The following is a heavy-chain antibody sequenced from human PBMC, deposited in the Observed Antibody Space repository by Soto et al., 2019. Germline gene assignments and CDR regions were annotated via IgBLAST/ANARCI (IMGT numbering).Heavy chain of an antibody. D-gene: IGHD6-13*01. CDR1: GFTFSSYA. J-gene: IGHJ4*02. V-gene: IGHV3-30-3*01. Sequence: GALRLSCAASGFTFSSYAMHWVRQAPGKGLEWVAVISYDGSNKYYADSVKGRFTISRDNSKNTLYLQMNSLRAEDTAVYYCAREFIADKSHFDYWGQGTLVTVSS. CDR3: AREFIADKSHFDY. CDR2: ISYDGSNK.